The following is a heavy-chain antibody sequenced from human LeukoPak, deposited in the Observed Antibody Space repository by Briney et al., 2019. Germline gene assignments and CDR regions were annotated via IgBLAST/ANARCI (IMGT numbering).Heavy chain of an antibody. CDR2: IFSTGTT. J-gene: IGHJ4*02. CDR3: ARVVHHGYSDY. V-gene: IGHV4-59*01. D-gene: IGHD3-22*01. CDR1: GGSINNNY. Sequence: SETLSLTCTVSGGSINNNYWSWIRQPPGKGLEYIGYIFSTGTTDYNPSLGSRLTISVDMSKNQFSLKLTSVTPADTAVYYCARVVHHGYSDYWGQGTLVTVSS.